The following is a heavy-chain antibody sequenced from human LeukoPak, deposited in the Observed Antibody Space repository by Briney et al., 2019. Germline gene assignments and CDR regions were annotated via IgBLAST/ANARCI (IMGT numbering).Heavy chain of an antibody. J-gene: IGHJ4*02. Sequence: PGGSLRLSCAASGFTFSSYSMNWVRQAPGKGLEWVSSISGSSYYIYYADSVKGRFTISRDNAKNSLYLQMNSLRAEDTAVYYCAKEISGSFYFDYWGQGTLVTVSS. CDR2: ISGSSYYI. CDR1: GFTFSSYS. D-gene: IGHD1-26*01. V-gene: IGHV3-21*04. CDR3: AKEISGSFYFDY.